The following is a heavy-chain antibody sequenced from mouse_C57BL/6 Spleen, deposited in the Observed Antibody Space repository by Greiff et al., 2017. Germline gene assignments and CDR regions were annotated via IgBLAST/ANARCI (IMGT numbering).Heavy chain of an antibody. CDR3: ARDTGGDY. Sequence: EVQLVESGGGLVKPGGSLKLSCAASGFTFSSYAMSWVRQTPEKRLEWVATISDGGSYTYYPDNVKGRFTISRDNAKNNLYLQMSHLKSEDTAMYYCARDTGGDYWGQGTSVTVSS. V-gene: IGHV5-4*01. D-gene: IGHD4-1*01. CDR2: ISDGGSYT. J-gene: IGHJ4*01. CDR1: GFTFSSYA.